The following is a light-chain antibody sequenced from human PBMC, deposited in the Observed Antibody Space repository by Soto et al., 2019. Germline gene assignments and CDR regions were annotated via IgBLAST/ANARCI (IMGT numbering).Light chain of an antibody. CDR3: QQRSNLIT. CDR2: GAS. J-gene: IGKJ5*01. Sequence: VLTPSPATLSVSPLERSTLCFRASQSLRSSLAWYQQKPGQAPRLLIYGASNRATGIPARFSGSGSGTDFTLTISSLEPEDFAVYYCQQRSNLITFGQGTRLET. CDR1: QSLRSS. V-gene: IGKV3-11*01.